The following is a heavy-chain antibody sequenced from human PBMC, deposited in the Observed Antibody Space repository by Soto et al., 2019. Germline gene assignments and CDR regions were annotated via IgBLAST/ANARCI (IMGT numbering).Heavy chain of an antibody. J-gene: IGHJ6*03. CDR2: ILSSDEK. D-gene: IGHD3-22*01. CDR1: GFSLRNARMG. V-gene: IGHV2-26*01. Sequence: QVTLKESGPVLVKPTETLTLTCTVSGFSLRNARMGVNWIRQPPGKALEWLAHILSSDEKSYNTSLKGRVTLSKDTSKSQVVLTMTYVDPVDTATYFCARMLAVNYYYYYVDVWGEGTTVTVSS. CDR3: ARMLAVNYYYYYVDV.